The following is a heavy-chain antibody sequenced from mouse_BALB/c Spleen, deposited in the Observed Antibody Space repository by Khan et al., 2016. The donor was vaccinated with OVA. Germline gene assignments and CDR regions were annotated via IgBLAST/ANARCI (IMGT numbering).Heavy chain of an antibody. Sequence: EVQFQQSGTVLARPGASVKMSCKASGYSFTSYWMYWVQQRPGQGLEWIGAIFPGNSDTTYNQKFKGKAKLTAGTSASTAYMELSSLTNEDSAVYYCTRGGYSSFAYWGQGTLVTVSA. V-gene: IGHV1-5*01. CDR2: IFPGNSDT. CDR3: TRGGYSSFAY. J-gene: IGHJ3*01. CDR1: GYSFTSYW. D-gene: IGHD1-3*01.